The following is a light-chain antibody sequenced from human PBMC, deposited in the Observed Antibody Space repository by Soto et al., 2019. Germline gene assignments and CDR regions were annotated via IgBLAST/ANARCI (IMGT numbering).Light chain of an antibody. Sequence: EIVLTQSPGTLSLSPGERATLSCRASQSVSSSYLAWYQQKPGQAPRLLIYGASSRASGIPDRFSGSGSGTDFTLCISRLEPEDFAVYYCQQYGSSPSITFGQGTRLEIK. CDR2: GAS. CDR1: QSVSSSY. V-gene: IGKV3-20*01. CDR3: QQYGSSPSIT. J-gene: IGKJ5*01.